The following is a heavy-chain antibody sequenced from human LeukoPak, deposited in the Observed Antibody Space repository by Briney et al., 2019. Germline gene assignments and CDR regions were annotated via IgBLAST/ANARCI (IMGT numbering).Heavy chain of an antibody. D-gene: IGHD2-2*01. CDR2: IFPGDSRT. J-gene: IGHJ5*02. Sequence: GESLKISCKGIGYSFTSYWIGWVRQMPGKGLEWMGVIFPGDSRTRYNTSFQGQVTISVDKSISTAYLQWVSLKASDTAMYYCACRDLTSTWSYPWGQGTLATVSS. CDR3: ACRDLTSTWSYP. CDR1: GYSFTSYW. V-gene: IGHV5-51*01.